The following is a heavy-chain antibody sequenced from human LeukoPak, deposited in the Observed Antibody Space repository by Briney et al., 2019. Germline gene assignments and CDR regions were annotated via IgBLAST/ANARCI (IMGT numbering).Heavy chain of an antibody. CDR1: GGSISSYY. CDR2: IYSPGTNY. D-gene: IGHD3-22*01. J-gene: IGHJ3*02. CDR3: ARGIGTSYDSSRDAFDI. Sequence: SETLSLTCTVSGGSISSYYWSWIRQPAGKGLEWIGRIYSPGTNYNYNPSLKSRVTISIDTSKNQFSLKLTSVTAADTAVYYCARGIGTSYDSSRDAFDIWGHGTMVTVSS. V-gene: IGHV4-4*07.